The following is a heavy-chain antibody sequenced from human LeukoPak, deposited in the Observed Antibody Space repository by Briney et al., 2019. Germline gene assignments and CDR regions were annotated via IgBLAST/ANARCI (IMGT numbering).Heavy chain of an antibody. CDR3: AKDSLDYYGSGSYSSFDY. Sequence: PGGSLRLSCAASGFTFDDYAMHWVRQAPGKGLEWVSGISWNSGSIGYADSVKGRFTISRDNAKNSLYLQMNSLRAEDTALYYCAKDSLDYYGSGSYSSFDYWGQGTLVTVSS. CDR2: ISWNSGSI. CDR1: GFTFDDYA. J-gene: IGHJ4*02. V-gene: IGHV3-9*01. D-gene: IGHD3-10*01.